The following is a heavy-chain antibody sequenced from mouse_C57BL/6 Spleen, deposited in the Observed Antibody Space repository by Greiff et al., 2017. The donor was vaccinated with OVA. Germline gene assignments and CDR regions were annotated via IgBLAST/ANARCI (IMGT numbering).Heavy chain of an antibody. CDR2: FHPYNDDT. CDR1: GYTFTTYP. Sequence: GYTFTTYPIEWMKQNHGKSLEWIGNFHPYNDDTKYNEKFKGKATLTVEKSSSTVYLELSRLTSDDSAVYYCARSIITTANPNAGDFDVWGTGTTVTVSS. CDR3: ARSIITTANPNAGDFDV. D-gene: IGHD1-2*01. V-gene: IGHV1-47*01. J-gene: IGHJ1*03.